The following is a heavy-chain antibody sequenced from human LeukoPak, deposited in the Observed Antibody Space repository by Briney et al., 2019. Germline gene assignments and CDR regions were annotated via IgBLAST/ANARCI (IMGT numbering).Heavy chain of an antibody. CDR1: GFTFSSYS. V-gene: IGHV3-21*01. CDR2: ISSSSSYI. J-gene: IGHJ4*02. D-gene: IGHD3-16*02. Sequence: GGSLRLSCAASGFTFSSYSMNWVRQAPGKGLEWVSSISSSSSYIYYADSVKGRFTISRDNAKNSLYLEMNSLRAEDTAVYYCATHLRLGELSLDYWGQGTLVTVSS. CDR3: ATHLRLGELSLDY.